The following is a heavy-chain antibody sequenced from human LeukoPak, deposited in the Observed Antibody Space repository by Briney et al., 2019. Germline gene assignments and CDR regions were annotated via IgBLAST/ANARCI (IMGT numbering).Heavy chain of an antibody. V-gene: IGHV3-7*01. Sequence: GGSLRLSCAASGFTFTTYWMGWVRQAPGKGLEWVASIKQDGSEKYYVDSVKGRFTISRDNAKNSLYLQMNSLRAEDTAVYYCAELGITMIGGVWGKGTTVTISS. D-gene: IGHD3-10*02. J-gene: IGHJ6*04. CDR3: AELGITMIGGV. CDR1: GFTFTTYW. CDR2: IKQDGSEK.